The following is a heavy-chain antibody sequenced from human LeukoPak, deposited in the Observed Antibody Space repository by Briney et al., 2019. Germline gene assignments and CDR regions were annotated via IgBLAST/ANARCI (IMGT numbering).Heavy chain of an antibody. Sequence: GGSLRLSCAASGFTFSSYWMSWVRQAPGKGLEWVANIKQDGSEKYYVDSVKGRFTISRDNAKNSLYLQMNSLRAEDTAVYYCARVKDSSSWRPFDYWGQGTLVTVSS. CDR2: IKQDGSEK. V-gene: IGHV3-7*01. J-gene: IGHJ4*02. CDR3: ARVKDSSSWRPFDY. D-gene: IGHD6-13*01. CDR1: GFTFSSYW.